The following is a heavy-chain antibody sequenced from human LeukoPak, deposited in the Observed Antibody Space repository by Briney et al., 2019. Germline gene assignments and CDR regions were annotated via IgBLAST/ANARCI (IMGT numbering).Heavy chain of an antibody. Sequence: GGSLRLSCAASGLTFSSYAMHWVRQAPGKGLEWVAVISYDGSNKYYADSVKGRFTISRDNSKNTLYLQMNSLRAEDTAVYYCARDSVAVAGTCFDYWGQGTLVTVSS. CDR1: GLTFSSYA. V-gene: IGHV3-30*04. D-gene: IGHD6-19*01. CDR3: ARDSVAVAGTCFDY. CDR2: ISYDGSNK. J-gene: IGHJ4*02.